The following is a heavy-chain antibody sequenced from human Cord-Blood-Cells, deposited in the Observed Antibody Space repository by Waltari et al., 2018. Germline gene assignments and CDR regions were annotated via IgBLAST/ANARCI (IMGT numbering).Heavy chain of an antibody. CDR1: GFTFSSYA. V-gene: IGHV3-23*01. D-gene: IGHD3-3*01. Sequence: EVQLLESGGGLVQPGGSMRLSCAASGFTFSSYAMSWVRPAPGKGLAWVSAISGSGGSTYYADSVKGRFTISRDNSKNTLYLQMNSLRAEDTAVYYCAKAHTIFGVVTTPWWFDPWGQGTLVTVSS. J-gene: IGHJ5*02. CDR3: AKAHTIFGVVTTPWWFDP. CDR2: ISGSGGST.